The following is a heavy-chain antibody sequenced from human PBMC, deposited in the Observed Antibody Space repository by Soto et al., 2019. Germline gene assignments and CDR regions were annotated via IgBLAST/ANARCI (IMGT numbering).Heavy chain of an antibody. Sequence: QVQLVQSGAEVKKPGASVKVSCKASGYTFTSYGISWVRQAPGQGLEWMGWISAYNGNTNYAQKLQGRVTMTTDTSTNTAYMELRSLRSDDTAVYYCARDSRLLAYCGGDCYSLYWGQGTLVTVSS. J-gene: IGHJ4*02. CDR1: GYTFTSYG. CDR3: ARDSRLLAYCGGDCYSLY. D-gene: IGHD2-21*02. CDR2: ISAYNGNT. V-gene: IGHV1-18*01.